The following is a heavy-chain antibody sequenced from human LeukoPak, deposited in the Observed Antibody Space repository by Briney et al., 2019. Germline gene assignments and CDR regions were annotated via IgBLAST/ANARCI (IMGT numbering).Heavy chain of an antibody. Sequence: GGSLRLSCAASGFTFSSYAMRWVRQAPGKGLEWVSAISGSGGSTYYADSVKGRFTTSRDNSKNTLYLQMNSLRAEDTAVYYCAKVTGNRSWYGIDYWGQGTLVTVSS. CDR3: AKVTGNRSWYGIDY. V-gene: IGHV3-23*01. D-gene: IGHD6-13*01. CDR1: GFTFSSYA. CDR2: ISGSGGST. J-gene: IGHJ4*02.